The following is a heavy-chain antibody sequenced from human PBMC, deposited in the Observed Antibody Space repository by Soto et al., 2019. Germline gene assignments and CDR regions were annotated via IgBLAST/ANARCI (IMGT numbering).Heavy chain of an antibody. V-gene: IGHV3-15*07. CDR2: IKSKTDGGTT. CDR3: TTDNYCTMTVVRFDY. CDR1: GFTFSNAW. Sequence: VGSLRLSCAASGFTFSNAWINWVRQAPGKGLEWVGRIKSKTDGGTTDFAAPVKGRFAISRDDSKNILYLQMNSLKIEDTAFYYCTTDNYCTMTVVRFDYWGHGTLVTVS. D-gene: IGHD3-22*01. J-gene: IGHJ4*01.